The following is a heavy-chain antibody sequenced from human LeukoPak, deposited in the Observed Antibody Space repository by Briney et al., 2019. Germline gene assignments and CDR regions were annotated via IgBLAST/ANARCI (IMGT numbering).Heavy chain of an antibody. D-gene: IGHD5-18*01. J-gene: IGHJ3*01. Sequence: KPSETLSPTCVVSGLSIGNDVYWAWIRQPPGKGLEWIVTTHHSGSTYYNPSLKSRVTVSVDMSKNQFSLNLNSVAAADTAIYFCARIRSAAITNAFDVWGQGTVVTVSS. V-gene: IGHV4-38-2*01. CDR3: ARIRSAAITNAFDV. CDR1: GLSIGNDVY. CDR2: THHSGST.